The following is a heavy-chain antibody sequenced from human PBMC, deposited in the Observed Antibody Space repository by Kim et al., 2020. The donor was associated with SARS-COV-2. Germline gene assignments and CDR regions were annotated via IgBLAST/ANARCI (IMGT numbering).Heavy chain of an antibody. Sequence: ASVKVSCKASGYTFTGNPINWVRQAPGRGLEWMGRINPSSGAAKYAEKFQARVTMTRDSSTTTAYMDLTKLRPDDTAVYFCTREDGDTKSWSQSDRWGQGSLLTVSS. D-gene: IGHD3-10*01. J-gene: IGHJ5*02. CDR2: INPSSGAA. CDR1: GYTFTGNP. CDR3: TREDGDTKSWSQSDR. V-gene: IGHV1-2*06.